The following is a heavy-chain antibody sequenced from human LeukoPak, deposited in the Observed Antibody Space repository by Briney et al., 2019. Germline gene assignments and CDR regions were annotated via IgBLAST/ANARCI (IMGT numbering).Heavy chain of an antibody. J-gene: IGHJ5*02. D-gene: IGHD6-19*01. CDR3: AKDQGSSGWYEWFDP. CDR2: INYSGGST. V-gene: IGHV3-23*01. Sequence: GGFLRLSCAASGFTFSNFAMNWVRQAPGKGLEWVSTINYSGGSTYYADSVKGRFTVSRDNSKNTLYLQMNSLRADDTAVYYCAKDQGSSGWYEWFDPWGQGTLVTVSS. CDR1: GFTFSNFA.